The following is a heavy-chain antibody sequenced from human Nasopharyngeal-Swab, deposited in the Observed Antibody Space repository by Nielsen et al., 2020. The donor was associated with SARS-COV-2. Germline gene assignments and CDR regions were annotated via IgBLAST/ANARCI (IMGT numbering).Heavy chain of an antibody. Sequence: ASVKVSCNASGYTFTSYAMNWVRQAPGQGLEWMGWINTNTGNPTYAQGFTGRFVFSLDTSVSTAYLQISSLKAEDTAVYYCARGSEVGDIVLMVYAMAPGGYYYYGMDVWGQGTTVTVSS. CDR1: GYTFTSYA. J-gene: IGHJ6*02. CDR2: INTNTGNP. V-gene: IGHV7-4-1*02. D-gene: IGHD2-8*01. CDR3: ARGSEVGDIVLMVYAMAPGGYYYYGMDV.